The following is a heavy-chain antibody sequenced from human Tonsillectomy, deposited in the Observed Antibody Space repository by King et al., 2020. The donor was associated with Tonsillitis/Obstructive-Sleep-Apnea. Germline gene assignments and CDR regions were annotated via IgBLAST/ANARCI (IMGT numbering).Heavy chain of an antibody. J-gene: IGHJ4*02. CDR1: GFIFSDHY. CDR2: ISSSSNYT. D-gene: IGHD1-7*01. Sequence: VQLVESGGGLVKPGGSLRLSCAASGFIFSDHYMIWIRQAPGKGLEWVSYISSSSNYTNYADSVKGRFTISRDNAKNSLYLQMNSLRVEDTAVYYCARESEGTTDYWGQGTVVTVSS. V-gene: IGHV3-11*06. CDR3: ARESEGTTDY.